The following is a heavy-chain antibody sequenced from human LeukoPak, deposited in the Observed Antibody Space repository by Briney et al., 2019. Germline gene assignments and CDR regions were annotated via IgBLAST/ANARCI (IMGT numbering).Heavy chain of an antibody. D-gene: IGHD2-2*01. CDR2: INWNGGST. Sequence: AGGSLRLSCAASGFTFDDYGMSWVRQAPGKGLEWVSGINWNGGSTGYADSVKGRFTISRDNAKNSLYLQMNSLRAEDTAVYYCARDLRSTFDYWGQGTLVTVSS. V-gene: IGHV3-20*04. CDR3: ARDLRSTFDY. CDR1: GFTFDDYG. J-gene: IGHJ4*02.